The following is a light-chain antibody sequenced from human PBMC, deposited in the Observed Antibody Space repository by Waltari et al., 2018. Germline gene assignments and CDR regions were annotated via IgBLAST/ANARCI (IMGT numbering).Light chain of an antibody. CDR2: QNG. J-gene: IGLJ3*02. CDR3: QAWDRGTWGV. CDR1: ELGIRF. V-gene: IGLV3-1*01. Sequence: SYDLTQPPSVSVSPGQTASITCSGHELGIRFVCWYQQKPGQSPILVRYQNGRRPSGIPGRFSGSNSGNTATLTISGTQAVDEADYYCQAWDRGTWGVFGGGTRLTVL.